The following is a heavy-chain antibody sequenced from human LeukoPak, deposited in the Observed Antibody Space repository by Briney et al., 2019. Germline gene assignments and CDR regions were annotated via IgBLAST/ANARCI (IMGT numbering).Heavy chain of an antibody. D-gene: IGHD6-19*01. CDR1: GYSISSGYY. J-gene: IGHJ5*02. CDR2: IYYTGST. V-gene: IGHV4-38-2*02. CDR3: ARIGYSSNWFDP. Sequence: SETLSLTCTVSGYSISSGYYSGWIRQPPGKGLEWIGNIYYTGSTYYNPSLKSRVTISLDTSKNQFSLKLSSVTAADTAVYYCARIGYSSNWFDPWGQGTLVTVSS.